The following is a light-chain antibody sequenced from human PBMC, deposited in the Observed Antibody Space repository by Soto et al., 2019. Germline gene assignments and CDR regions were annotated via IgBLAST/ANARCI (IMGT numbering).Light chain of an antibody. CDR1: KSNIGSNA. CDR3: AAWDDRLKAVV. V-gene: IGLV1-44*01. CDR2: DNN. Sequence: QPVLTPPSPVSGSPGQSINNSCSGSKSNIGSNAVNWYRQVPGRAPKLLGYDNNQRPSGVPDRLSGSKSGTSASLAISGLQSEDEADYYCAAWDDRLKAVVFGGGTKVTVL. J-gene: IGLJ3*02.